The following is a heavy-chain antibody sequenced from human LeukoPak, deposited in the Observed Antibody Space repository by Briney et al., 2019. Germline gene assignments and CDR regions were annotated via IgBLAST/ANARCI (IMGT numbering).Heavy chain of an antibody. CDR2: ISGSGDST. CDR1: GFTLRSYV. J-gene: IGHJ4*02. CDR3: AKETYGSGSYSD. V-gene: IGHV3-23*01. Sequence: GGSLRLSCVASGFTLRSYVMNWVRQTPGKGLEWVSSISGSGDSTFYADSVRGRFTISRDNSKNTLYLQMNSLRAEDTAVYYCAKETYGSGSYSDWGQGTLVTVSS. D-gene: IGHD3-10*01.